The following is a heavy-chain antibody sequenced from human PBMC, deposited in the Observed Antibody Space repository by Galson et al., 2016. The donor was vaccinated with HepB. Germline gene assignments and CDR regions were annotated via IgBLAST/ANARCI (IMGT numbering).Heavy chain of an antibody. J-gene: IGHJ4*02. CDR1: GFTFSRQW. Sequence: SLRLSCAASGFTFSRQWMYWVRQAPGKGLAWVSQIKSDGCNINYADSVKGRFTISRDNAGNTLYLQMNSLRAEDTAVYYCSTLRDFWSGWGQGTLVTVSP. D-gene: IGHD3-3*01. CDR3: STLRDFWSG. CDR2: IKSDGCNI. V-gene: IGHV3-74*01.